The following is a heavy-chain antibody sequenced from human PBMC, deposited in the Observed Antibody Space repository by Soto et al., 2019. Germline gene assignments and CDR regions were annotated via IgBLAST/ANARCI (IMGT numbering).Heavy chain of an antibody. CDR2: ISYDGSNK. D-gene: IGHD2-8*01. J-gene: IGHJ3*02. CDR1: GFTFSSYA. V-gene: IGHV3-30-3*01. CDR3: GRACGYCVNGGCDDAFDI. Sequence: QVQLVESGGGVVQPGRSLRLSCAASGFTFSSYAMHWVRQAPGKGLEWVAVISYDGSNKYYADSVKGRFTISRDNSKNTLYLRMHSLRAEDTAVYYCGRACGYCVNGGCDDAFDIWGQGTIVTVSS.